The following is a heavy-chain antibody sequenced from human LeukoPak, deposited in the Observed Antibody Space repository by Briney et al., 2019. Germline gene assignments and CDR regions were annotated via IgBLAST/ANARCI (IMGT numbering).Heavy chain of an antibody. CDR3: ARLTGYYDFWSGYSRSDYYYYYMDV. J-gene: IGHJ6*03. V-gene: IGHV4-4*09. Sequence: SETLSLTCTVSGGSISSYYWSWIRQPPGKGLGWIGYIYTSGSTNYNPSLKSRVTISVDTSKNQFSLKLSSVTAADTAVYYCARLTGYYDFWSGYSRSDYYYYYMDVWGKGTTVTVSS. D-gene: IGHD3-3*01. CDR1: GGSISSYY. CDR2: IYTSGST.